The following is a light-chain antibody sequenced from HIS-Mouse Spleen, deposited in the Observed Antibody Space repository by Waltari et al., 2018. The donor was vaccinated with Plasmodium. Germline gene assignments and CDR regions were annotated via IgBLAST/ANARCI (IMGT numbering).Light chain of an antibody. Sequence: DIVMTQSPLSLPVTPGEPASISCRSSQSLLHSNGQNYLDWYLQKPGQSPQLLIYLGSNRASGVPDRFSGSGSGTDFTLKISRVEAEDVGVYYCMQALQTPWTFGQGTKVEIK. CDR1: QSLLHSNGQNY. J-gene: IGKJ1*01. CDR2: LGS. V-gene: IGKV2-28*01. CDR3: MQALQTPWT.